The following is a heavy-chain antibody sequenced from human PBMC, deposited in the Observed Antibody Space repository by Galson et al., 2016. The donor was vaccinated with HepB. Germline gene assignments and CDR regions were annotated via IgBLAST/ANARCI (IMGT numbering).Heavy chain of an antibody. J-gene: IGHJ3*02. CDR1: GYSFTGYY. Sequence: SVKVSCKASGYSFTGYYMHWVRQAPGQGLEWMGMINPSGGSTTYTQKFLGRVTMTGDMSTSTVYMELRSLRSGDTAVYYCARVKWLRSPFDMWGQGTMVTVSS. V-gene: IGHV1-46*03. D-gene: IGHD5-12*01. CDR2: INPSGGST. CDR3: ARVKWLRSPFDM.